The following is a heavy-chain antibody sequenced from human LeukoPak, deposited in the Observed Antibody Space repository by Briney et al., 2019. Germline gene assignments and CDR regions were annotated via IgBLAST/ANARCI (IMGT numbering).Heavy chain of an antibody. V-gene: IGHV4-61*02. D-gene: IGHD3-10*01. Sequence: MPSETLSLTCTVSGGSISSGSYYWSWIRQPAGKGLEWIGRIYTSGSTNYNPSLKSRVTISVDTSKNQFSLKLSSVTAADTAVYYCARDYYGSGHLYWGQGTLVTVSS. CDR3: ARDYYGSGHLY. CDR2: IYTSGST. CDR1: GGSISSGSYY. J-gene: IGHJ4*02.